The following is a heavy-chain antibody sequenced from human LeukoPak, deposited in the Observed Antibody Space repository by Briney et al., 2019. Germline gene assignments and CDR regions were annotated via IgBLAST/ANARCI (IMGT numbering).Heavy chain of an antibody. CDR2: ISDNGLVT. Sequence: PGGSLRLSCAASGFTFSDYYMSWIRQAPGKGLEWVSIISDNGLVTYYVDSVKGRFTISRDTSQNTLYLQMNSLRAEDTAIYFCAKKRDCHGGSCYSKPGHYFDYWGQGTLVTVSS. J-gene: IGHJ4*02. D-gene: IGHD2-15*01. CDR3: AKKRDCHGGSCYSKPGHYFDY. CDR1: GFTFSDYY. V-gene: IGHV3-23*01.